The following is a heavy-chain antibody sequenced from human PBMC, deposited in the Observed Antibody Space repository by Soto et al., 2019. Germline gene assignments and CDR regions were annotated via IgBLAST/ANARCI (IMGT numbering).Heavy chain of an antibody. CDR2: IKEDGSEK. CDR1: GFNFRAHC. CDR3: ARVFRGYSYGPVDC. D-gene: IGHD5-18*01. V-gene: IGHV3-7*03. J-gene: IGHJ4*02. Sequence: PGGSMRLSCGVSGFNFRAHCMRWVRPAPGKGLEWVADIKEDGSEKYSVDSVKCRFTISRDNAKNSLYLQMNSLRAEHTAVYYCARVFRGYSYGPVDCWGQGTLVTVSS.